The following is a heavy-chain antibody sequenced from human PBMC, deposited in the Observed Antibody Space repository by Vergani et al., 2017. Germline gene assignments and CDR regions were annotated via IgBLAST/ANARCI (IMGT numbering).Heavy chain of an antibody. CDR2: IYYSGST. D-gene: IGHD1-1*01. J-gene: IGHJ6*02. Sequence: QVQLQESGPGLVKPSETLSLTCTVSGVSISSYYWSWIRQPPGKGLEWIGYIYYSGSTNYNPSLKSRFTISVDTSKNQFSLKLSSVTAADTAVYYCARDREERYYGMDVWGQGTSVTVSS. CDR1: GVSISSYY. V-gene: IGHV4-59*01. CDR3: ARDREERYYGMDV.